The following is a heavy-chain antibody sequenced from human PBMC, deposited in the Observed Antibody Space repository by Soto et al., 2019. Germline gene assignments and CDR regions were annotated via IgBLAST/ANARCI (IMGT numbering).Heavy chain of an antibody. CDR1: GGSISSYY. CDR2: IYYSGST. CDR3: ARPYYYDSSGYYPYWYFEL. J-gene: IGHJ2*01. D-gene: IGHD3-22*01. V-gene: IGHV4-59*01. Sequence: QVQLQESGPGLVKPSETLSLTCTVSGGSISSYYWSWIRQPPGKGLEWIGYIYYSGSTNYNPSLKSRVTISVDTSKNPFSLKLGSVTAADTAVYYCARPYYYDSSGYYPYWYFELWGRGTLVTVSS.